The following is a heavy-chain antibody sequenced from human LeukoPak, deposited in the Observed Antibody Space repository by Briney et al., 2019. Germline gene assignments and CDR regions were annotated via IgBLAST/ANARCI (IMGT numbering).Heavy chain of an antibody. J-gene: IGHJ4*02. CDR2: ISHSGGAT. Sequence: GGSLRLSCAASQFTFSSSDMSWVRQAPGKGLEWVAAISHSGGATYYADSVKGRFTISRDNSKNTLYLQMTSLRAEDTAVYYCAKENIRREPMVTAIVYDYWGQGTPVTVSS. CDR1: QFTFSSSD. CDR3: AKENIRREPMVTAIVYDY. V-gene: IGHV3-23*01. D-gene: IGHD2-21*02.